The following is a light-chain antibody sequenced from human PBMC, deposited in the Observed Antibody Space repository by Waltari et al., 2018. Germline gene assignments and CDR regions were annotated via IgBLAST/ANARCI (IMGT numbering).Light chain of an antibody. CDR1: QSISRN. CDR3: QQDNNRPPWT. Sequence: EMVMTQSPATLSVSPGDRATLSCRASQSISRNLAWYQQKPGQAPRLLIYDASTRATGIPDRFSCSGSGTEFTLSISSLQSEDFAVYYCQQDNNRPPWTFGQGTKVEIK. CDR2: DAS. V-gene: IGKV3-15*01. J-gene: IGKJ1*01.